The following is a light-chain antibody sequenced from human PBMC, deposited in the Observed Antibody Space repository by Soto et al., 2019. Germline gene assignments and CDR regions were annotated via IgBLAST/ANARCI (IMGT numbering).Light chain of an antibody. CDR1: SSNIGAGYD. J-gene: IGLJ1*01. V-gene: IGLV1-40*01. Sequence: QSVLTQPPSVSGAPGQRVTLSCTGSSSNIGAGYDVHWYQQLPGTAPKLLIYGNSNRPSGVPDRFSGSKSGTSASLAITGLQAEDEADYYCQSYDSSLSVDVFGTGTQLTVL. CDR3: QSYDSSLSVDV. CDR2: GNS.